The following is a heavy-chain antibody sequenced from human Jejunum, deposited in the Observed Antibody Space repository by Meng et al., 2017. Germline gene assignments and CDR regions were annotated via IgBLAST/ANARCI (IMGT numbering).Heavy chain of an antibody. D-gene: IGHD4-17*01. J-gene: IGHJ4*02. Sequence: QVQLVQSGAEGKKPGDSVKVSCKASGYPFTTNGITWVRQAPGQGLEWMGWISAYSGNTNYAQKVQGRVTLTTDTSTTTAYMELRSLRSDDTAVYYCARSRDYAHDYWGQGTLVTVSS. V-gene: IGHV1-18*01. CDR2: ISAYSGNT. CDR1: GYPFTTNG. CDR3: ARSRDYAHDY.